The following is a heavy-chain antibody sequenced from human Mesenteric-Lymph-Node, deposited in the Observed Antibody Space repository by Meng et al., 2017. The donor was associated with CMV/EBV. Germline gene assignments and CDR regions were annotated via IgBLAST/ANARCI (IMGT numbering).Heavy chain of an antibody. V-gene: IGHV4-4*01. J-gene: IGHJ4*02. D-gene: IGHD3-3*01. CDR1: GDSIRRNFW. CDR3: ARSPGFWSLDY. Sequence: LTCAVSGDSIRRNFWWSWARPPPGKGLEWIGEISYSGSTKYNPSLQSRVTISSDTTNNRFSLRLNSVTAADTGVYFCARSPGFWSLDYWGRGTLVTVSS. CDR2: ISYSGST.